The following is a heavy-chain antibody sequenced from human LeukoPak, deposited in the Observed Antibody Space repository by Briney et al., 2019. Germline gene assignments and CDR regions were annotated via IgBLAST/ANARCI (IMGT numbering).Heavy chain of an antibody. CDR3: ARVRIGQQLDKYYYYAMDV. CDR1: GYTFTDYY. V-gene: IGHV1-2*02. J-gene: IGHJ6*02. D-gene: IGHD6-13*01. CDR2: INPNSGGT. Sequence: GASVKVSCKASGYTFTDYYMHWVRQAPGQGLEWMGWINPNSGGTNYAQKFQGRVTMTTDTSISTAYMEVSRLRSDDTAVYYCARVRIGQQLDKYYYYAMDVWGQGTTATVSS.